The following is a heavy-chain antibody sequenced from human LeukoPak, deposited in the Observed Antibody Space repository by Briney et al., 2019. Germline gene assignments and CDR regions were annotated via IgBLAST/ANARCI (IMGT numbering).Heavy chain of an antibody. V-gene: IGHV3-30*03. D-gene: IGHD4-17*01. CDR3: ARGGYWGDYVFDF. CDR1: GFTFSSYW. Sequence: GGFLRLSCAASGFTFSSYWMSWFRQAPGKGLEWVAAISYDGRNKWHADSVKGRFTISRDNSKHTLYLQMNSLRAEDTAVYYCARGGYWGDYVFDFWGPGTLVTVSS. J-gene: IGHJ4*02. CDR2: ISYDGRNK.